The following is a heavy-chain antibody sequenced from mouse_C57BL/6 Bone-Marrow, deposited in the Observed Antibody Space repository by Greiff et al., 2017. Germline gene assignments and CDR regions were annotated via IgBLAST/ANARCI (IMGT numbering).Heavy chain of an antibody. Sequence: VKLQESGAELVKPGASVKISCKVSGYAFSTYWLNWVKQRPGKGLEWIGQIYPGDGDTNYNGKFKGKATLTADTSSSTAYMQLSSMTSEDSAVYFCARDWDYVDYWGQGTTLTVSS. CDR1: GYAFSTYW. D-gene: IGHD4-1*01. CDR3: ARDWDYVDY. V-gene: IGHV1-80*01. CDR2: IYPGDGDT. J-gene: IGHJ2*01.